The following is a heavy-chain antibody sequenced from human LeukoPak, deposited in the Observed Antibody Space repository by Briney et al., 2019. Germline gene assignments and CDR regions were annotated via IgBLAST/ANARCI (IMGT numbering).Heavy chain of an antibody. J-gene: IGHJ6*03. CDR1: GFAFSSFW. D-gene: IGHD3-3*01. CDR2: IRSKANSYAT. CDR3: SFWSGYYTGYYMDV. Sequence: GGSLRLSCAASGFAFSSFWMSWVRQTPGKGLEWVGRIRSKANSYATAYAASVKGRFTISRDDSKNTAYLQMNSLKTEDTAVYYCSFWSGYYTGYYMDVWGKGTTVTVSS. V-gene: IGHV3-73*01.